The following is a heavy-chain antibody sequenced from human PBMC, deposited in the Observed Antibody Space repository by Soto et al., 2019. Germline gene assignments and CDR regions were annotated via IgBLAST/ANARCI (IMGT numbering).Heavy chain of an antibody. J-gene: IGHJ5*02. CDR3: ARGTEYYDILTVYYNPPTWFDP. V-gene: IGHV1-69*13. CDR1: GGTFSSYA. CDR2: IIPIFGTA. D-gene: IGHD3-9*01. Sequence: ASVKVSCKASGGTFSSYAISWVRQAPGQGLEWMGGIIPIFGTANYAQKFQGRVTITADESTSTAYMELSSLRSEDTAVYYCARGTEYYDILTVYYNPPTWFDPWGQGTLVTVSS.